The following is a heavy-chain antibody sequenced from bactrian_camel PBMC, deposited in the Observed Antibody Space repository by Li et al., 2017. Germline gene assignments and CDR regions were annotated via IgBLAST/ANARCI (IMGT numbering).Heavy chain of an antibody. J-gene: IGHJ4*01. CDR1: GYTANVDY. D-gene: IGHD6*01. V-gene: IGHV3-2*01. CDR2: IYTFHRTT. CDR3: AAVPSMVVAGPEC. Sequence: HVQLVESGGGSVQAGGSLRLSCAASGYTANVDYMGWFRQAPGMEREQVAAFIYTFHRTTRYADSVKGRFTISQDNAKNIVYLQMHSLKPEDTAVYYCAAVPSMVVAGPECWGQGTQVTVS.